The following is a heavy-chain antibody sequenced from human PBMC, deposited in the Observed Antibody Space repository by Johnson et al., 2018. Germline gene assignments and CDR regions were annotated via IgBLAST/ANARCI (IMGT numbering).Heavy chain of an antibody. Sequence: QVQLVQSGGGVVQPGRSLRLSCAASGFTFSSYGMHWVRQAPGKGLEWVAVISYDGSNKYYADSVKGRFTISRDNSKNTLYLQMNSRRAEDTAVYYCAKEGGALRDDAFDIWGQGTMVTVSS. D-gene: IGHD3-16*01. J-gene: IGHJ3*02. CDR2: ISYDGSNK. V-gene: IGHV3-30*18. CDR3: AKEGGALRDDAFDI. CDR1: GFTFSSYG.